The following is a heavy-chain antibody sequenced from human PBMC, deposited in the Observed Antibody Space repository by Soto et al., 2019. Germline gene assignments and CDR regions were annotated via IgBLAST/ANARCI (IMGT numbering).Heavy chain of an antibody. V-gene: IGHV1-46*01. J-gene: IGHJ6*02. D-gene: IGHD3-3*01. CDR1: GYTFTSSY. Sequence: VKVSCKASGYTFTSSYMHWVRQAPGQGLEWMGIINPSGGSTSYAQKFQGRVTMTRDTSTSTVYMELSSLRSEDTAVYYCASISLINYDFWSGYPTYYYGMDVWGQGTTVTVSS. CDR2: INPSGGST. CDR3: ASISLINYDFWSGYPTYYYGMDV.